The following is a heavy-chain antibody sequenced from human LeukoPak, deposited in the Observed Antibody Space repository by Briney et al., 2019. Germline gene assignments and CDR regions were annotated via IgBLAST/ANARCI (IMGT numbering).Heavy chain of an antibody. D-gene: IGHD3-3*01. Sequence: PGGSLRLSCAASGFTFSVYSMNWVRQPPGMGLEWVSYITSNSATIQYADSVKGRFTISRDNAKNSLSLQMNSLRDEDTAVYYCARSLEGHFDYWGQAMLVTVSS. V-gene: IGHV3-48*02. CDR1: GFTFSVYS. CDR2: ITSNSATI. CDR3: ARSLEGHFDY. J-gene: IGHJ4*02.